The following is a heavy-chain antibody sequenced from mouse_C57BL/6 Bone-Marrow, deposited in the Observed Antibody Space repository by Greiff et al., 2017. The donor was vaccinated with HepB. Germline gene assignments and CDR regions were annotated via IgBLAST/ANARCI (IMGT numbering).Heavy chain of an antibody. CDR3: ARHGLSWFAS. Sequence: EVKLMESGGGLVQPGGSLKLSCAASGFTFSDYYMYWVRQTPEKRLEWVAYISTGGGSTYYPDTVKGRFTISRDNAKNTLYLQMSRLKSEDTAMYYCARHGLSWFASGAKGLWSLSLQ. CDR2: ISTGGGST. D-gene: IGHD3-1*01. J-gene: IGHJ3*01. CDR1: GFTFSDYY. V-gene: IGHV5-12*01.